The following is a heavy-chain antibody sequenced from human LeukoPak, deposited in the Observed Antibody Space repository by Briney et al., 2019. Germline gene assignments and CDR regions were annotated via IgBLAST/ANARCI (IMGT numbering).Heavy chain of an antibody. CDR2: IYHSGST. V-gene: IGHV4-30-4*01. D-gene: IGHD3-22*01. CDR3: ARQRQPNYDSTRNLRGSGYYYYMDV. Sequence: PSRTLSLTCTVSGGSISSGNYYSGWIRQPPGEGLGWIVYIYHSGSTYYNASLKSRVSISADRSNNQFSLKPSSVTAADTAVYYSARQRQPNYDSTRNLRGSGYYYYMDVWGKGTPVTVSS. J-gene: IGHJ6*03. CDR1: GGSISSGNYY.